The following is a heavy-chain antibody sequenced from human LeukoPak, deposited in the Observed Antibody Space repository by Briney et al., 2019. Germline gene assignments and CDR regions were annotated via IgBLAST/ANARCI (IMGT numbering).Heavy chain of an antibody. V-gene: IGHV4-34*01. Sequence: SETLSLTCAVYGGSFSGYYWSWIRQPPGKGLEWIGEINHSGSTNYNPSLKSRVTISVDTSKNQFSLKLSSVTAADTAVYYCAREENIAVAGLDIWGQGTMVTVSS. D-gene: IGHD6-19*01. CDR1: GGSFSGYY. J-gene: IGHJ3*02. CDR2: INHSGST. CDR3: AREENIAVAGLDI.